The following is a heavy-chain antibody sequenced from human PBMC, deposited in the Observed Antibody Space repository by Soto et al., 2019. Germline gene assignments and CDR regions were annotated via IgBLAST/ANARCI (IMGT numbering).Heavy chain of an antibody. CDR3: ARSEDYGGNSDVFY. CDR2: IWYDGSNK. Sequence: GGSLRLSCAASGFTFSSYGMHWVRQAPGKGLEWVAVIWYDGSNKYYADSVKGRFTISRDNSKNTLYLQMNSLRAEDTAVYYCARSEDYGGNSDVFYWGQGTLVTVSS. J-gene: IGHJ4*02. CDR1: GFTFSSYG. V-gene: IGHV3-33*01. D-gene: IGHD4-17*01.